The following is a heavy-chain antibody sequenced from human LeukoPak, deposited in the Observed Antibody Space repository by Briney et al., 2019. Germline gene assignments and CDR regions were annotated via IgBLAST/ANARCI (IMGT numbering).Heavy chain of an antibody. D-gene: IGHD6-13*01. Sequence: PSETLSLTCTVSGDSISTSNSYWGWIRQPPGKGLEWIGSIYYSGSTYYNPSLKSRVTISVDTSKNQFSLKLSSVTAADTAVYYCARVGGSSWGVPYYFDYWGQGTLVTVSS. V-gene: IGHV4-39*07. J-gene: IGHJ4*02. CDR2: IYYSGST. CDR3: ARVGGSSWGVPYYFDY. CDR1: GDSISTSNSY.